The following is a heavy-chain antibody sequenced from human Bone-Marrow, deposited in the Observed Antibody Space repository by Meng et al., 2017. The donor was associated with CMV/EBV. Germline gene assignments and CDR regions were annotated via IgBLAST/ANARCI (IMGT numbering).Heavy chain of an antibody. CDR3: ARICVTGRACYHFDS. Sequence: GGSLRLSCAASGSTFSSYWMSWVRQAPGKGLEWVANIRQDGSEKHYVDSVKGRFTISRDNTKNSLYLEMNTLRAEDTAVYHCARICVTGRACYHFDSWGQRALVAASS. V-gene: IGHV3-7*01. CDR2: IRQDGSEK. J-gene: IGHJ4*02. D-gene: IGHD2-2*01. CDR1: GSTFSSYW.